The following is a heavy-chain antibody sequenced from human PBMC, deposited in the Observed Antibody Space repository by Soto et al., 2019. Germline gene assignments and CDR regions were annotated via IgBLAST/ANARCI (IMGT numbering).Heavy chain of an antibody. J-gene: IGHJ4*02. D-gene: IGHD3-22*01. CDR1: GVTLSNVW. Sequence: GGSLRLSCAVSGVTLSNVWMNWVRQAPGKGPEWVGRIKSKTDGGTVEYAAPVKGRITISRDHSKDTLYLQMNSLKTEDTAVYYCTTGLSNGYYNFDYWGQGTPVTVSS. CDR3: TTGLSNGYYNFDY. V-gene: IGHV3-15*07. CDR2: IKSKTDGGTV.